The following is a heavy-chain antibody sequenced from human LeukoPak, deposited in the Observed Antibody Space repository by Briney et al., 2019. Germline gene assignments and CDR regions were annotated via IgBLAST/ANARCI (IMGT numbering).Heavy chain of an antibody. CDR3: ASTDSSGWYYFDY. V-gene: IGHV1-69*02. CDR2: IIPILGIA. J-gene: IGHJ4*02. CDR1: GGTFSSYT. D-gene: IGHD6-19*01. Sequence: SVKVSCKASGGTFSSYTISWVRQAPGQGLEWMGRIIPILGIANYAQKFQGRVTITADKSTSTAYMELSSLRSEDTAVYYCASTDSSGWYYFDYWGQGTLVTVSS.